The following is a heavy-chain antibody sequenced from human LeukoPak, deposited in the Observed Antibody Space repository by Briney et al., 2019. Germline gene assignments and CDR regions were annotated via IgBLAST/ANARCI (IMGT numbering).Heavy chain of an antibody. CDR2: IYHSGST. J-gene: IGHJ4*02. CDR1: GGSISSSNW. V-gene: IGHV4-4*02. Sequence: SETLSLTCAVSGGSISSSNWWSWVRQPPGKGLEWIGEIYHSGSTNYNPSLKSRVTISVDKSKNQFSLKLSSVTAADTAVYYCARAPTLYCSSTSCYAEDYWGQGTLVTVSS. CDR3: ARAPTLYCSSTSCYAEDY. D-gene: IGHD2-2*01.